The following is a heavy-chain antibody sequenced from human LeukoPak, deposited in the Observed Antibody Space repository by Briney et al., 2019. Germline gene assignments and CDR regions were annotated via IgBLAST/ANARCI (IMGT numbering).Heavy chain of an antibody. D-gene: IGHD3-22*01. CDR3: ASGYYYDSSGYSYYFDY. J-gene: IGHJ4*02. Sequence: GSSAKVSCKASGGTFSSYAISWVRQAPGQGLEWMGRIIPIFGTANYAQKFQGRVTITTDESTSTAYMELSSLRSEDTAVYYCASGYYYDSSGYSYYFDYWGQGTLVTVSS. CDR2: IIPIFGTA. CDR1: GGTFSSYA. V-gene: IGHV1-69*05.